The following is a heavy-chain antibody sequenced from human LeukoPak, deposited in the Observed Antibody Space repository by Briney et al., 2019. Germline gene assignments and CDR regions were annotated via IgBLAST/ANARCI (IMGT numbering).Heavy chain of an antibody. D-gene: IGHD4-17*01. J-gene: IGHJ6*03. CDR2: INPDSGGT. V-gene: IGHV1-2*02. CDR3: ASGYGDYADYYNYYMDV. CDR1: GYTFTSYG. Sequence: ASVKVSCKASGYTFTSYGISWVRQAPGQGLEWKGWINPDSGGTNYAQKFQGRVTMTRDTSITTAYMELSRLTSDDTAVYYCASGYGDYADYYNYYMDVWGKGTTVTVSS.